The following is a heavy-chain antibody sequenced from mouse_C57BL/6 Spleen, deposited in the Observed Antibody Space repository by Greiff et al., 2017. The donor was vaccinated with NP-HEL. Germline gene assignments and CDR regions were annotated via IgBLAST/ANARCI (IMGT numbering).Heavy chain of an antibody. Sequence: VKLMESGPELVKPGASVKISCKASGYAFSSSWMNWVKQRPGKGLEWIGRIYPGDGDTNYNGKFKGKATLTADKSSSTAYMQLSSLTSEDSAVYFCARPGYDYDGFAYWGQGTLVTVSA. CDR3: ARPGYDYDGFAY. J-gene: IGHJ3*01. CDR2: IYPGDGDT. CDR1: GYAFSSSW. D-gene: IGHD2-4*01. V-gene: IGHV1-82*01.